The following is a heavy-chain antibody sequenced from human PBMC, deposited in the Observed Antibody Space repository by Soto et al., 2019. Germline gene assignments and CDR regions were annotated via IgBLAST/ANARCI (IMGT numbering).Heavy chain of an antibody. Sequence: GGSLRLSCAASGFTFSSYSMNWVRQAPGKGLEWVSSISSSSSYIYYADSVKGRFTISRDNAKNSLYLQMNSLRAEDTAVYYCASAGNNVLRYFDWLLPFDYWGQGTLVTVSS. CDR3: ASAGNNVLRYFDWLLPFDY. D-gene: IGHD3-9*01. CDR2: ISSSSSYI. CDR1: GFTFSSYS. V-gene: IGHV3-21*01. J-gene: IGHJ4*02.